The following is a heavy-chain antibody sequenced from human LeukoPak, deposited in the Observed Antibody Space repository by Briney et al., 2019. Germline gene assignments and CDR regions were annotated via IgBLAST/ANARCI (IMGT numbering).Heavy chain of an antibody. J-gene: IGHJ3*02. V-gene: IGHV3-23*01. D-gene: IGHD6-6*01. CDR2: ISGSGGRT. Sequence: GGSLRLSCAASGFTFSSYAMSWVRQAPGKGLEWVSAISGSGGRTYSADSVKGRFTIFRDNSKNTLYLQMNSLRAEDTAVYYCAKDKYSSSSGGDAFDIWGQGTMVTVSS. CDR3: AKDKYSSSSGGDAFDI. CDR1: GFTFSSYA.